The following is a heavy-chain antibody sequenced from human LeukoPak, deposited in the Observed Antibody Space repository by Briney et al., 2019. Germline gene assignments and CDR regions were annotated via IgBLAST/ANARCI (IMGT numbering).Heavy chain of an antibody. Sequence: SETLSLTCTVSGGSINSYYWSWIRQPAGKGLEWIGRIYSSGSTNYNPSLKSRVSMSVDTSKNQFSLKLTSVTAADTAVYYCARGGKATVVTMWGQGTLVTVSS. J-gene: IGHJ4*02. V-gene: IGHV4-4*07. CDR1: GGSINSYY. CDR3: ARGGKATVVTM. CDR2: IYSSGST. D-gene: IGHD4-23*01.